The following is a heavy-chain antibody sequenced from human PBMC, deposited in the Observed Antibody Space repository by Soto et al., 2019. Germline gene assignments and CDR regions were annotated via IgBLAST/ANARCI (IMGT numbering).Heavy chain of an antibody. Sequence: PSETLSLTCTVSGGSISSGGYYLSWIRQHPGKGLDGIGYIYYSGSTYYTPSIKRRVTISVDTSKNQFSLKLRSVTAADTAVYYCARYCSSTSCYAPSFDYWGKGTLVTVSS. CDR3: ARYCSSTSCYAPSFDY. CDR2: IYYSGST. V-gene: IGHV4-31*03. CDR1: GGSISSGGYY. D-gene: IGHD2-2*01. J-gene: IGHJ4*02.